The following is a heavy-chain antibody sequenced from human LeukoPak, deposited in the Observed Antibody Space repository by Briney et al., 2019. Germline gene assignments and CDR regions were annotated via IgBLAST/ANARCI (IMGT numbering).Heavy chain of an antibody. D-gene: IGHD5-18*01. CDR2: IYYSGST. J-gene: IGHJ4*02. V-gene: IGHV4-39*01. CDR3: ARHPPSRGYSYGYPPNYFDY. CDR1: GGSISSSSYY. Sequence: SETLSLTCTVSGGSISSSSYYWGWIRQPPGKGLEWIGSIYYSGSTYYNPSLKSRVTTSVDTSKNQFSLKLSSVTAADTAVYYCARHPPSRGYSYGYPPNYFDYWGQGTLVTVSS.